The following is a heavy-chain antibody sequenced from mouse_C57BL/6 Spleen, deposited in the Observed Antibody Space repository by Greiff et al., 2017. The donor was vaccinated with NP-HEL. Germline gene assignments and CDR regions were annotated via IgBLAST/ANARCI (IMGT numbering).Heavy chain of an antibody. CDR2: IDPSDSYT. CDR3: ARAGGNYGYFDV. D-gene: IGHD2-1*01. Sequence: VQLQQSGAELVMPGASVKLSCKASGYTFTSYWMHWVKQRPGQGLEWIGEIDPSDSYTNYNQKFKGKSTLTVDKSSSTAYMQISSLTSEDSAVYYCARAGGNYGYFDVWGTGTTVTVSS. CDR1: GYTFTSYW. V-gene: IGHV1-69*01. J-gene: IGHJ1*03.